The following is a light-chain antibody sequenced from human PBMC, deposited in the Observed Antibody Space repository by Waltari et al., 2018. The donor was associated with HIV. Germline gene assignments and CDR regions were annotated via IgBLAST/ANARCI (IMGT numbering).Light chain of an antibody. CDR3: SSYKDANDVV. CDR1: RRAVGGFDY. V-gene: IGLV2-8*01. CDR2: EVN. J-gene: IGLJ2*01. Sequence: QSALTQPPSASGSPGQSVTISCAGTRRAVGGFDYVSWYHQQPPKAPKLILDEVNMRPSWVPDRFAGSKSGNTASLTVSGLQPEDEGDYYCSSYKDANDVVFGGGTKLTVL.